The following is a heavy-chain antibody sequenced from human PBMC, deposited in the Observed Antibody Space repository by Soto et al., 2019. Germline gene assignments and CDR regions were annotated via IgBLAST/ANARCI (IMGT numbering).Heavy chain of an antibody. CDR3: AREWSYDILTGHNWFDP. J-gene: IGHJ5*02. Sequence: GASVKVSCKASGYTFTMYYMHCVLQSPLQWLEWMGIINPSGGSTSYAQKFQGRVTMTRDTSTSTVYMELSSLRSEDTAVYYCAREWSYDILTGHNWFDPWGQGTLVTVSS. V-gene: IGHV1-46*01. CDR1: GYTFTMYY. CDR2: INPSGGST. D-gene: IGHD3-9*01.